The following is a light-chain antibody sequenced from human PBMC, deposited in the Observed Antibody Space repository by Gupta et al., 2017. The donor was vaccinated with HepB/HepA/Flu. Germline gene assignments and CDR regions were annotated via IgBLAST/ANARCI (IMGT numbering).Light chain of an antibody. CDR2: DAP. CDR3: QQHSNWPPIT. CDR1: QSVSIY. Sequence: EIVLTPSPPTLSSSPGERATFSCSASQSVSIYLAWYQQKPSHAPRLLIYDAPNTAPAIPTRFSGSGCGSELDLTIRILEQEHFEVYYCQQHSNWPPITFGQGTRLEIK. J-gene: IGKJ5*01. V-gene: IGKV3-11*01.